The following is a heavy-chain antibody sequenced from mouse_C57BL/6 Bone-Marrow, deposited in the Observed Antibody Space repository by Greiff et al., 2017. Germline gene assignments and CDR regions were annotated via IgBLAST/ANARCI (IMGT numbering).Heavy chain of an antibody. CDR3: ARRFDV. CDR1: GYSITSGYY. CDR2: ISYDGSN. V-gene: IGHV3-6*01. J-gene: IGHJ1*03. Sequence: DVQLQESGPGLVKPSPSLSLTCSVTGYSITSGYYWNWIRQFPGNKLEWMGYISYDGSNNYNPSLKNRISITRDTSKNQFFLKLNSVTTEDTATYYCARRFDVWGTGTTVTVSS.